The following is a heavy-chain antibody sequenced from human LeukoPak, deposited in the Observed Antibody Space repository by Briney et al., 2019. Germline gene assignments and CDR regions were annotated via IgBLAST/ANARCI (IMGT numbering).Heavy chain of an antibody. CDR1: GYSITSGYQ. CDR3: ARGGINYYDSSGPPRY. CDR2: LSHSGGT. V-gene: IGHV4-38-2*02. D-gene: IGHD3-22*01. Sequence: SETLSLTCTVSGYSITSGYQWDWIRQPPGKGLEWIGTLSHSGGTYYNPSLKSRVIISVDTSKNQFSLNLNSVTAADTAVYYCARGGINYYDSSGPPRYWGQGTLVTVSS. J-gene: IGHJ4*02.